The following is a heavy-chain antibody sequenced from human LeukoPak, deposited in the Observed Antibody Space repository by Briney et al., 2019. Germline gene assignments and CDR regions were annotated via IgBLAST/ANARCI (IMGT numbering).Heavy chain of an antibody. CDR3: ARTVATRSFDY. CDR2: IKEDGSER. D-gene: IGHD5-12*01. V-gene: IGHV3-7*01. CDR1: GFTFNTFS. J-gene: IGHJ4*02. Sequence: GGSLRLSCAASGFTFNTFSMSWVRQAPGKGLEWVATIKEDGSERYYVDSVKGRFTISRDNAKNSLYLQVNSLRAEDTAVYYCARTVATRSFDYWGQGTLVTVSS.